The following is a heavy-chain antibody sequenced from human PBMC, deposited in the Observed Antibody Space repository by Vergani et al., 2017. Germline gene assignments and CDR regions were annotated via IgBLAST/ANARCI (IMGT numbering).Heavy chain of an antibody. V-gene: IGHV4-39*01. J-gene: IGHJ2*01. Sequence: QLQLQESGPGLVKPSETLSLICTVSGGSINPSSSFWGWIRQSPGKGREWFGGINYVGRTYYIPSLQSRATVFVDTSKNQFPLNLTSVTAADTAVYYCGRGGGDNWYFGLWGRGTLVTGSS. CDR2: INYVGRT. CDR3: GRGGGDNWYFGL. D-gene: IGHD3-16*01. CDR1: GGSINPSSSF.